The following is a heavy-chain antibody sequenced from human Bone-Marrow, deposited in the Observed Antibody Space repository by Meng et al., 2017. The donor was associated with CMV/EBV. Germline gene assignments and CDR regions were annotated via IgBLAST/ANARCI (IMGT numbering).Heavy chain of an antibody. CDR1: GYTFTSYY. V-gene: IGHV1-2*02. Sequence: ASVKVSCKASGYTFTSYYMHWVRQAPGQGLEWMGWINPNSGGTNYAQKFQGRVTMTRDTSISTAYMELSRLRSDDTAVYYCARVAGRVTRYYFDYWGQGTLVTVSS. CDR3: ARVAGRVTRYYFDY. CDR2: INPNSGGT. J-gene: IGHJ4*02. D-gene: IGHD4-17*01.